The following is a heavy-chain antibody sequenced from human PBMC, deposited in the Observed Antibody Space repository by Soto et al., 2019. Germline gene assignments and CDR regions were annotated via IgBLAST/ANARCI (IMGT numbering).Heavy chain of an antibody. CDR3: AREGSSSMDPFDY. CDR1: GGSISSYY. Sequence: SETLSLTGTVSGGSISSYYWSWIRQPPGKGLEWIGYIYYSGSTNYNPSLKSRVTISVDTSKNQFSLKLSSVTAADTAVYYCAREGSSSMDPFDYWGRGTLVTVSS. CDR2: IYYSGST. V-gene: IGHV4-59*01. D-gene: IGHD6-6*01. J-gene: IGHJ4*02.